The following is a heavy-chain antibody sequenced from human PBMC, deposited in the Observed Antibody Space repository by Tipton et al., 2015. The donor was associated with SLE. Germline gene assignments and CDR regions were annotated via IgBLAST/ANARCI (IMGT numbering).Heavy chain of an antibody. CDR1: GDSISNGDDY. Sequence: TLSLTCTVSGDSISNGDDYWSWIRQPPGKGLEWIGNIYYGGGTYYNPSLESRVTISLDTSKNQFSLKLNSVTAADTAVYFCARSSSVRTLLWPTFAYWGQGTLVTVSS. V-gene: IGHV4-31*03. CDR2: IYYGGGT. CDR3: ARSSSVRTLLWPTFAY. D-gene: IGHD2/OR15-2a*01. J-gene: IGHJ4*02.